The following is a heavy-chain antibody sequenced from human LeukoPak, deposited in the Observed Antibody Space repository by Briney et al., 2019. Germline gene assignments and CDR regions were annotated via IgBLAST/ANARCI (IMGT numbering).Heavy chain of an antibody. D-gene: IGHD3-16*01. CDR2: IYYSGST. CDR3: ARGGGGIPGPDAFDI. CDR1: GGSISSYY. J-gene: IGHJ3*02. Sequence: SETLSLTCTVSGGSISSYYWSWIRQPPGKGLEWIGYIYYSGSTNYNPSLKSRVTISVDTSKNQFSLKLSSVTAADTAVYYCARGGGGIPGPDAFDIWGQGTMVTVSS. V-gene: IGHV4-59*01.